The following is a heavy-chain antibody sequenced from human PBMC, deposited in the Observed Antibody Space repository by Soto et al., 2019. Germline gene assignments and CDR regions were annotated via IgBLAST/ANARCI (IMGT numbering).Heavy chain of an antibody. CDR3: ARDKTGTTLNYYFGMDV. J-gene: IGHJ6*02. CDR1: GGSISSYF. Sequence: SETLSLTCTVSGGSISSYFWSWIRQPPGKGLEWIGYTHYSGSTNYNPSLKSRVTMSVDTSKNQFSLKLSSVTSADTAVYFCARDKTGTTLNYYFGMDVWGQGTTVTVSS. D-gene: IGHD1-7*01. V-gene: IGHV4-59*01. CDR2: THYSGST.